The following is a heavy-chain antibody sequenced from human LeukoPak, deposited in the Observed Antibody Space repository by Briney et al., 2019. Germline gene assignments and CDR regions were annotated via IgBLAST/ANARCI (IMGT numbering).Heavy chain of an antibody. CDR1: GGSFIGYY. V-gene: IGHV4-34*01. CDR2: INHSGST. D-gene: IGHD2-8*01. CDR3: ARRYRSRYCTNGVCYGMDV. Sequence: SETLSLTCAVYGGSFIGYYWSWIRQPPGKGLEWIGEINHSGSTNYNPSLKSRVTISVDTSKNQFSLKLSSVTAADTAVYYCARRYRSRYCTNGVCYGMDVWGQGTTVTVSS. J-gene: IGHJ6*02.